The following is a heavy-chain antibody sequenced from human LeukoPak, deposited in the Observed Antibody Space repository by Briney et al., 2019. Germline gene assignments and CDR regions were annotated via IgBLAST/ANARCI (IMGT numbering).Heavy chain of an antibody. CDR2: VNPKNGAT. J-gene: IGHJ4*02. V-gene: IGHV1-2*02. D-gene: IGHD4-17*01. CDR3: ARPTHRLTVTTPIDY. CDR1: GYTFTGFY. Sequence: GASVKVSCKPFGYTFTGFYIHWVRQAPGQGLKWMGWVNPKNGATKYSQNFRGRVTMTRDTSIDTAYMELSSLTSDDTAIYYCARPTHRLTVTTPIDYWGQGTLVTVSS.